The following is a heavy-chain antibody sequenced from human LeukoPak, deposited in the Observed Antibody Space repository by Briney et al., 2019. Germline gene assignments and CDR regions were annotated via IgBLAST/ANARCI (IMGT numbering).Heavy chain of an antibody. CDR2: IYPGDSDT. CDR3: ARHDRYTSEAFHY. Sequence: GESLKISCKGSGYRFTSYWIGWVRQMPGKGLGWMGIIYPGDSDTRYSPSFQGQVTISADKSISTAYMQWSSLKASDSAIYYCARHDRYTSEAFHYWGQGTLVTVSS. V-gene: IGHV5-51*01. D-gene: IGHD5-18*01. CDR1: GYRFTSYW. J-gene: IGHJ4*02.